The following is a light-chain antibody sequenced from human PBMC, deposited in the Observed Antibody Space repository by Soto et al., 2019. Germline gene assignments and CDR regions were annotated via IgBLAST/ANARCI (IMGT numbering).Light chain of an antibody. J-gene: IGKJ4*01. CDR1: QTVSRY. CDR3: QQRSTWPLFT. Sequence: VLTQSPATLSLSPGERATLSCRASQTVSRYLAWYQQKPGQAPRLLIYYASNRATGITARFSGSGSGTDYTLTISSLEPEDFAVYYCQQRSTWPLFTFGGGTKVEI. CDR2: YAS. V-gene: IGKV3-11*01.